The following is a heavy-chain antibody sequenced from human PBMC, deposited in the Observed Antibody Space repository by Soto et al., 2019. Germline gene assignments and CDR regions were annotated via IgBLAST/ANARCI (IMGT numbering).Heavy chain of an antibody. CDR2: IWYDGSNK. Sequence: GGSLRLSCAASGFTFSSYGMHWVRQAPGKGLEWVAVIWYDGSNKYYADSVKGRFTISRDNSKNTLYLQMNSLRAEDTAVYYCARDRDYGDSSPDDYWGQGTLVTVSS. J-gene: IGHJ4*02. V-gene: IGHV3-33*01. D-gene: IGHD4-17*01. CDR3: ARDRDYGDSSPDDY. CDR1: GFTFSSYG.